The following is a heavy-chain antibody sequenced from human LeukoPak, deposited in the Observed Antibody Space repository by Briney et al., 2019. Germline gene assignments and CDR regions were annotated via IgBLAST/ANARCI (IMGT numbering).Heavy chain of an antibody. D-gene: IGHD3-3*01. J-gene: IGHJ3*01. CDR1: GFIFSNYG. CDR2: LSAGGERT. CDR3: AKDGVPVDFWTNTD. Sequence: GGSLRLSCAASGFIFSNYGMSWVRQAPGKGLEWVSSLSAGGERTYYADSVKGRFTISRDNSKNTLYLQMNSLRAEDTAVYYCAKDGVPVDFWTNTDWGQGTMVTVSS. V-gene: IGHV3-23*01.